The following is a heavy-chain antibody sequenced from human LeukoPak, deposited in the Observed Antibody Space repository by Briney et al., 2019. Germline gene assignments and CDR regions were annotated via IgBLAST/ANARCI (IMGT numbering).Heavy chain of an antibody. D-gene: IGHD1-1*01. CDR3: ARTGVPYAMDV. CDR1: GFTFSTYW. CDR2: IKEDGSAK. J-gene: IGHJ6*02. Sequence: GGSLRLSCAASGFTFSTYWMSWVRQAPGKGLEWVANIKEDGSAKYYVDSVKGRFTISRDNAKNTLYLQMNSLRADDTAMYYCARTGVPYAMDVWGQGTTVTVS. V-gene: IGHV3-7*02.